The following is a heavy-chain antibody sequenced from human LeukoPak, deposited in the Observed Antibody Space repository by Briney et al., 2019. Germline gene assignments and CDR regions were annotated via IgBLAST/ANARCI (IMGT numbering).Heavy chain of an antibody. V-gene: IGHV1-8*01. CDR3: ASSAYGGNPFDY. Sequence: GASVKVSCKASGYSFTSYDINWVRQATGQGLEWMGWMNPNSGNTGYAQKFQGRVTMTRNTSISTAYMELSSLRSEDTAVYYCASSAYGGNPFDYWGQGTLVTVSS. D-gene: IGHD4-23*01. CDR2: MNPNSGNT. J-gene: IGHJ4*02. CDR1: GYSFTSYD.